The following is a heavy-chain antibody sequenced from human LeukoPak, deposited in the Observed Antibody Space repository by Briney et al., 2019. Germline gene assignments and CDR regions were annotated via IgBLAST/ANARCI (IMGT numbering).Heavy chain of an antibody. Sequence: GGSLRLSCAASGFTFSSYSMNWVRQAPGKGLEWVSSISSSSSYIYHADSVKGRFTISRDNAKNSLYLQMNSLRAEDTAVYYCARDSCSGGSCYYYYYGMDVWGQGTTVTVSS. J-gene: IGHJ6*02. CDR1: GFTFSSYS. D-gene: IGHD2-15*01. CDR3: ARDSCSGGSCYYYYYGMDV. V-gene: IGHV3-21*01. CDR2: ISSSSSYI.